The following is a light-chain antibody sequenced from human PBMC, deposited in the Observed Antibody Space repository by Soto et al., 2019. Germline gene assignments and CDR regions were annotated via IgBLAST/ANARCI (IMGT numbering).Light chain of an antibody. J-gene: IGKJ1*01. CDR3: QQYGSSPPVT. V-gene: IGKV3-20*01. CDR1: QSVSSSY. Sequence: EIVLTQSPGTLSLSPGERATLSCRASQSVSSSYLAWYQQKPGQAPRLLIYGASSRATGIPDRFSGSGSGTDFTLTISRLEPEDFAVYYCQQYGSSPPVTFRHGSKVDIK. CDR2: GAS.